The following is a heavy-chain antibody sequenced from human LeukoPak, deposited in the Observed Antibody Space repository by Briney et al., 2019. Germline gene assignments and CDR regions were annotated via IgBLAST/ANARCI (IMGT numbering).Heavy chain of an antibody. D-gene: IGHD3-22*01. V-gene: IGHV1-18*01. J-gene: IGHJ6*02. CDR3: ARDDKYYYDSSGYQSNQYYYYGMDV. CDR1: GYTFTSYG. CDR2: ISAYNGNT. Sequence: ASVKVSFKASGYTFTSYGISWVRQAPGQGLEWMGWISAYNGNTNYAQKLQGRVTMTTDTSTSTAYMELRSLRSDDTAVYYCARDDKYYYDSSGYQSNQYYYYGMDVWGQGTTVTVSS.